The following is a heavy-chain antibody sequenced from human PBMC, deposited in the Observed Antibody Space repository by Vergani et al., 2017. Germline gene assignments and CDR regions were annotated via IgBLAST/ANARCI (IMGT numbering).Heavy chain of an antibody. V-gene: IGHV4-59*01. CDR2: IYYSGST. D-gene: IGHD6-19*01. CDR3: ARVERSGWSRGDAFDI. Sequence: QVQLQEPGPGLVKPSETLSLTCTVSGGFISSYYWSWIRQPPGKGLEWIGYIYYSGSTNYNPSLKSRVTISVDTSKNQFSLKLSSVTAADTAVYYCARVERSGWSRGDAFDIWGQGTMVTVSS. J-gene: IGHJ3*02. CDR1: GGFISSYY.